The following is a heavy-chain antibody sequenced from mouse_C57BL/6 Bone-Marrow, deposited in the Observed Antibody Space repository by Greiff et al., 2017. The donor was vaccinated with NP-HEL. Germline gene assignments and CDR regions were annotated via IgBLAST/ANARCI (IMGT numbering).Heavy chain of an antibody. V-gene: IGHV1-64*01. Sequence: QVQLKESGAGLVKPGASVKLSCKASGSTFTSYGMPWVNQRPGQGLEWIGMIHPIGGSTNYNENFKSKATLTVDKASSTAYMQLSSLTSEDSAVYYCARCYYYGSVYYFDYWGQGTTLTVSS. D-gene: IGHD1-1*01. J-gene: IGHJ2*01. CDR2: IHPIGGST. CDR1: GSTFTSYG. CDR3: ARCYYYGSVYYFDY.